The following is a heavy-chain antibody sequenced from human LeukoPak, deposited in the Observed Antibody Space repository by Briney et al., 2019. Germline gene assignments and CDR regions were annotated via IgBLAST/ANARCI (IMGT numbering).Heavy chain of an antibody. CDR2: IGGTDGST. V-gene: IGHV3-23*01. Sequence: GGSLRLSCVASGFAFTNHAMTWVRQAPGKGLEWVSSIGGTDGSTYYADSVKGRFTISRDNSKDTLYLQMNSLRDEDTATYYCAKRDSHGSHPYYLDSWGQGALVTVSS. CDR1: GFAFTNHA. D-gene: IGHD3-10*01. CDR3: AKRDSHGSHPYYLDS. J-gene: IGHJ4*02.